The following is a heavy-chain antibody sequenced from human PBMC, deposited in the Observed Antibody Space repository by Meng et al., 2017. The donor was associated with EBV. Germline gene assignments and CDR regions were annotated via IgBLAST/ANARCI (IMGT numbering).Heavy chain of an antibody. CDR1: GYTFTSYD. Sequence: QVQLVQSGAEVKXPXASVKVSCKASGYTFTSYDINWVRQATGQGLEWMGWMKTNSGNTGYAQKFQGRVTKTRNTSISTAYMELSSLRSEDTAVYYCARGEGPHRRFDPWGQGTLVTVSS. J-gene: IGHJ5*02. V-gene: IGHV1-8*01. CDR3: ARGEGPHRRFDP. CDR2: MKTNSGNT. D-gene: IGHD2-21*01.